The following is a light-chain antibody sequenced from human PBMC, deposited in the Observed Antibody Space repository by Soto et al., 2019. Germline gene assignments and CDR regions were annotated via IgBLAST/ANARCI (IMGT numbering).Light chain of an antibody. J-gene: IGLJ1*01. CDR1: SXDVGGYNY. CDR3: SSYTSSSTLDV. V-gene: IGLV2-14*01. CDR2: DVS. Sequence: QSALTQPASVSGSPGQSITISCXGTSXDVGGYNYVSWYQQHPGKAPKLMIYDVSNRPSGVSNRFSGSKSGNTASLTISGLQAEDEADYYCSSYTSSSTLDVFGTGTKLTVL.